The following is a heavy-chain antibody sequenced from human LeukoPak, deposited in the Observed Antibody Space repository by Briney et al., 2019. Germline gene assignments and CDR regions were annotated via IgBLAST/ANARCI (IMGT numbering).Heavy chain of an antibody. V-gene: IGHV3-23*01. CDR3: AKARLPHCGTDCLEY. Sequence: PGGSLRLSCAASGFTFSSYGMSWVRQAPGKGLEWVSVISGSGDKIYYADSYGDSVKGRFTISRDNSKNTLYLQMNSLRVEDTAVYCAKARLPHCGTDCLEYWGRGTLVTVSS. CDR1: GFTFSSYG. D-gene: IGHD2-21*02. J-gene: IGHJ4*02. CDR2: ISGSGDKI.